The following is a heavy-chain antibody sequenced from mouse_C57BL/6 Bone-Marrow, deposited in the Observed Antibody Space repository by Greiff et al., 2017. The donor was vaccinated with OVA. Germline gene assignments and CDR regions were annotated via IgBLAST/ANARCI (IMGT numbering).Heavy chain of an antibody. J-gene: IGHJ3*01. CDR2: IRRKSSNYAT. Sequence: EVQVVESGGGLVQPKGSLKLSCAASGFTFNTYAMHWVRQAPGKGLEWVARIRRKSSNYATYYADSVKDRFTISRNDSQSMLYLQMNNLKTEDTAMYYCVRGGMASWFAYWGQGTLVTVSA. V-gene: IGHV10-3*01. D-gene: IGHD2-3*01. CDR3: VRGGMASWFAY. CDR1: GFTFNTYA.